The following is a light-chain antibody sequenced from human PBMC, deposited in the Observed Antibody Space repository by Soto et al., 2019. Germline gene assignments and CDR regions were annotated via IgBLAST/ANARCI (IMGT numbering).Light chain of an antibody. J-gene: IGKJ4*01. CDR1: QSVSSN. CDR2: GAS. CDR3: QQYNNWLST. Sequence: EIVMTQSPATLSVSPGERATLSCRASQSVSSNLAWYQQKPGQAPRLLIYGASPRATGIPARFSGSGSGTDFTLTISSLQSEDFAVYYCQQYNNWLSTFGGGTKVEIK. V-gene: IGKV3-15*01.